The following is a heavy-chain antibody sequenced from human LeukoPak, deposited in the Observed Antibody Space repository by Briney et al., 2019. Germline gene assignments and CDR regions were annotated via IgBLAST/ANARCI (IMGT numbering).Heavy chain of an antibody. D-gene: IGHD3-3*01. J-gene: IGHJ6*02. CDR1: GYTLTELP. CDR3: ATTKPLFTYGMDV. V-gene: IGHV1-24*01. Sequence: ASVKVSCKVSGYTLTELPMHWVRQAPGKGLEWMGGFDPEDGETIYAQKFQGRVTMTEGTSTDTAYMELSSLRSEDTAVYYCATTKPLFTYGMDVWGQGTTVTVSS. CDR2: FDPEDGET.